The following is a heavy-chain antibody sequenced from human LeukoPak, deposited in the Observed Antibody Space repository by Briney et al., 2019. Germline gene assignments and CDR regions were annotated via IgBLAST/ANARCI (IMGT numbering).Heavy chain of an antibody. Sequence: ASVKVSCKASGNTFSIDYMHWVRQAPGQGLEWIGIINPSGGSRSYAQKFRGRVTMTRDTSISTAYMELSRLRSDDTAVYYCARGRGNYYYYYYYMDVWGKGTTVTVSS. CDR1: GNTFSIDY. V-gene: IGHV1-46*01. J-gene: IGHJ6*03. D-gene: IGHD1-1*01. CDR2: INPSGGSR. CDR3: ARGRGNYYYYYYYMDV.